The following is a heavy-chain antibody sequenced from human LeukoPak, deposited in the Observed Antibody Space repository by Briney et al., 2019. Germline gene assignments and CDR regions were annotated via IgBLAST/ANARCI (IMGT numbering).Heavy chain of an antibody. CDR2: ISWNSGSI. J-gene: IGHJ4*02. CDR1: GFTFDDYA. Sequence: GRSLRHSCAASGFTFDDYAMHWVRQAPGKGLEWVSGISWNSGSIGYADSVKGRFTISRDNAKNSLYLQMNSLRAEHTALYYCAKAYYYDSSGYPFDYWGQGTLVTVSS. CDR3: AKAYYYDSSGYPFDY. D-gene: IGHD3-22*01. V-gene: IGHV3-9*01.